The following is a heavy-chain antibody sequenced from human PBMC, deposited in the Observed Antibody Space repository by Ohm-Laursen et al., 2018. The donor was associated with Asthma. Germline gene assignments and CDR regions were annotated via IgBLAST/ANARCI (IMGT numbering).Heavy chain of an antibody. CDR2: IAYDGSNK. D-gene: IGHD3-22*01. Sequence: SLRLSCAASGFTFSNYGMHWVRQAPGKGLEWVAVIAYDGSNKFYADSVKGRFTISRDNSKNILYLQMNSVRAEDTAVYYCARGTGSHSAGFYSPYCDYWGQGTLVTVSS. CDR1: GFTFSNYG. V-gene: IGHV3-30*03. CDR3: ARGTGSHSAGFYSPYCDY. J-gene: IGHJ4*02.